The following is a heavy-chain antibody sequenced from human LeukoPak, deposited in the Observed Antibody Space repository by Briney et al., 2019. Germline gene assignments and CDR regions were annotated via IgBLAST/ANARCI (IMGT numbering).Heavy chain of an antibody. J-gene: IGHJ6*03. V-gene: IGHV1-69*05. CDR3: ARGGAGYYYYYYMDV. D-gene: IGHD3-10*01. CDR2: IIPIFGIA. Sequence: ASVKVSCKPSVGTFSIYAISWVPQAPGQGLEWVGGIIPIFGIANYAQKFEGRVMITTDEYTRTAYMVLSSLRSEDTAVYYCARGGAGYYYYYYMDVWGKGTTVTVSS. CDR1: VGTFSIYA.